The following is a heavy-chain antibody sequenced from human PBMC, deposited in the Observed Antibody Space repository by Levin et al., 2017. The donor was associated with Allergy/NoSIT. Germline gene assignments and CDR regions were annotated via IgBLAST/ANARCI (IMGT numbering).Heavy chain of an antibody. CDR2: ISSSGSTI. J-gene: IGHJ6*02. D-gene: IGHD6-6*01. Sequence: GGSLRLSCAASGFTFSSYEMNWVRQAPGKGLEWVSYISSSGSTIYYADSVKGRFTISRDNAKNSLYLQMNSLRAEDTAVYYCARDSIAARGYYYYGMDVWGQGTTVTVSS. CDR1: GFTFSSYE. V-gene: IGHV3-48*03. CDR3: ARDSIAARGYYYYGMDV.